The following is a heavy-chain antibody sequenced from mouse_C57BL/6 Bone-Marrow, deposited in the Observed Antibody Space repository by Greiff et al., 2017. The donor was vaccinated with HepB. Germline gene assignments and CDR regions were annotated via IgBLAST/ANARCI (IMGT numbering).Heavy chain of an antibody. J-gene: IGHJ2*01. D-gene: IGHD2-3*01. V-gene: IGHV14-3*01. Sequence: EVKLMESVAELVRPGASVKLSCTASGLNIKNIYMHKVKQRPEQGLEWIGRIDSANGNTKYAPKFQGKATITADTSSNTAYLQLSSLTSEDPAIYYCAPFYDGYGDYWGQGTTLTVSS. CDR2: IDSANGNT. CDR1: GLNIKNIY. CDR3: APFYDGYGDY.